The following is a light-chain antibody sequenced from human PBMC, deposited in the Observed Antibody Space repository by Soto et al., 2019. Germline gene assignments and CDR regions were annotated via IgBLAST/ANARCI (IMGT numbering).Light chain of an antibody. Sequence: EIVITHSPATLSFSPVERATLSCRASQSVGSSLAWYQQRPGQAPRLLIYDAFIRATGIPARFSGSESGTDFTLTISSLEPEDFAVYYCQQRSNWPLTFGQGTRLEIK. CDR2: DAF. CDR1: QSVGSS. V-gene: IGKV3-11*01. J-gene: IGKJ5*01. CDR3: QQRSNWPLT.